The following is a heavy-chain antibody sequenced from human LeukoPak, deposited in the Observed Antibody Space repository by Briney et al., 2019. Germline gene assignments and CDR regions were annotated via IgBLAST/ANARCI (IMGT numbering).Heavy chain of an antibody. V-gene: IGHV4-59*01. Sequence: PSETLSLTCTVSGGSISSYYWSWIRQPPGKGLEWIGYIYYSGSTNYNPSLKSRVTISVDTSKNQFSLKLSSVTAADTAVYYCAGLRRLWFGELSGIDYWGQGTLVTVSS. J-gene: IGHJ4*02. CDR2: IYYSGST. D-gene: IGHD3-10*01. CDR1: GGSISSYY. CDR3: AGLRRLWFGELSGIDY.